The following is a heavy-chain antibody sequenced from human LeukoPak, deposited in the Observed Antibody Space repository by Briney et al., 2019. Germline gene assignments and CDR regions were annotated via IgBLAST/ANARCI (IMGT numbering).Heavy chain of an antibody. CDR2: IYTSGST. CDR3: ARSTRIEESRFDP. D-gene: IGHD3-22*01. Sequence: SQTLSLTRTGPGGSISSGSYYWSWIRQPAGAGLEWIERIYTSGSTNYNPSLKSRVTLSVQTSKNQFSRKLSSVPAADTHVYYCARSTRIEESRFDPWGQGTLVPVSS. V-gene: IGHV4-61*02. CDR1: GGSISSGSYY. J-gene: IGHJ5*02.